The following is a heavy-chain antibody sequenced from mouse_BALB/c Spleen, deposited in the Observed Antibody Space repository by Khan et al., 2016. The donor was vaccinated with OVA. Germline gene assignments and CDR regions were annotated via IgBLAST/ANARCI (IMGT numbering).Heavy chain of an antibody. D-gene: IGHD2-1*01. V-gene: IGHV3-8*02. CDR2: ISYSGST. CDR1: GDSITSAY. J-gene: IGHJ1*01. CDR3: ARWGNPRWYFDV. Sequence: EVKLEESGPSLVKPSQTLSLTCSVTGDSITSAYWNWIRKFPGNKLEYMGYISYSGSTYYNPSLKSRISITLDTSKNQYYLQLNSVTTEDTATYYCARWGNPRWYFDVWGAGTTVTVSS.